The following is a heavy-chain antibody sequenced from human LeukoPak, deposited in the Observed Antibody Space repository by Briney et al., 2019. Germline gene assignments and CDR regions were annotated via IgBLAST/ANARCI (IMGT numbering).Heavy chain of an antibody. D-gene: IGHD6-25*01. CDR1: GFTFRDYS. Sequence: GGSLRLSCAASGFTFRDYSMNWVRQVPGKGLEWVAGISWNGDNIVYVDSAKGRFTISRDDDKSALYLHMKNLRSEDTALYYCAKVEGLGFFDFWGQGTLVTVSS. CDR2: ISWNGDNI. CDR3: AKVEGLGFFDF. J-gene: IGHJ4*02. V-gene: IGHV3-9*01.